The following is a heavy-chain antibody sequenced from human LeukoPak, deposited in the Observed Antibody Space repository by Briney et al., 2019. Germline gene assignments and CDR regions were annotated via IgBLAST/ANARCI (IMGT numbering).Heavy chain of an antibody. V-gene: IGHV3-21*01. CDR2: ISSSSYI. D-gene: IGHD2-2*01. Sequence: GGSLRLSCAASGFTFSSYSMNWVRQAPGKGLEWVSSISSSSYIYYADSVKGRFTISRDNAKNSLYLQMNSLRAEDTAVYYCARGLNCSSTSCYRLEYYFDYWGQGTLVTVSS. J-gene: IGHJ4*02. CDR3: ARGLNCSSTSCYRLEYYFDY. CDR1: GFTFSSYS.